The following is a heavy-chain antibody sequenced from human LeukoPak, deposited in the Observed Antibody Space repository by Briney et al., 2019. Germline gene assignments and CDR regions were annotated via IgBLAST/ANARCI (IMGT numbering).Heavy chain of an antibody. Sequence: GGSLRLSCAASGFTFSSYGMHWVRQAPGKGLEWVAVTSYDGSNKYYADSVKGRFTISRDNSKNTLYLQMNSLRAEDTAVYYCAKASMVRGANWFDPWGQGTLVTVSS. J-gene: IGHJ5*02. D-gene: IGHD3-10*01. CDR3: AKASMVRGANWFDP. CDR1: GFTFSSYG. CDR2: TSYDGSNK. V-gene: IGHV3-30*18.